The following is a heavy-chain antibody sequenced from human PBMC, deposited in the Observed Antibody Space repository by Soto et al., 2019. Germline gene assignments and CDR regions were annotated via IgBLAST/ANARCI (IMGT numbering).Heavy chain of an antibody. CDR2: ISGSGGSA. V-gene: IGHV3-23*01. CDR1: GFTFSSQA. Sequence: GGSLRLSCAASGFTFSSQAMSWVRRAPGKGLEWVSGISGSGGSANYADSVKGRFTISRDNSKNTLYLQMNSLRVEDTAVYYCAKEGGGGRNYYYSMDVWGQGTTVTVPS. D-gene: IGHD2-15*01. CDR3: AKEGGGGRNYYYSMDV. J-gene: IGHJ6*02.